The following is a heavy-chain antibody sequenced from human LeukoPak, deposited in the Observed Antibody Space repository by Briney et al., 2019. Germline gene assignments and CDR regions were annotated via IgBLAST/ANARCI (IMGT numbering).Heavy chain of an antibody. V-gene: IGHV3-30*02. CDR2: IRYDGSNK. Sequence: GGSLRLSCAASGSTFSSYGMHWVRQAPGKGLEWVAFIRYDGSNKYYADSVKGRFTISRDNSKNTLYLQMNSLRAEDTAVYYCAKDFYSSSWYGFSNWFDPWGQGTLVTVSS. D-gene: IGHD6-13*01. CDR1: GSTFSSYG. J-gene: IGHJ5*02. CDR3: AKDFYSSSWYGFSNWFDP.